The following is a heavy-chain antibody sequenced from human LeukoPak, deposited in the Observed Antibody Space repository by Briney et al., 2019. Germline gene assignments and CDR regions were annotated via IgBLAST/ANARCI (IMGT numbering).Heavy chain of an antibody. D-gene: IGHD5-18*01. CDR2: ISGSGGST. V-gene: IGHV3-23*01. J-gene: IGHJ4*02. CDR3: ARDSGQRGYSYGD. Sequence: GGSLRLSCAASGFTFSSYAMSWVRQAPGKGLEWVSAISGSGGSTYYADSVKGRFTISRGNSKNTLYLQMNSLRAEDTAVYYCARDSGQRGYSYGDRGRGTLVTVSS. CDR1: GFTFSSYA.